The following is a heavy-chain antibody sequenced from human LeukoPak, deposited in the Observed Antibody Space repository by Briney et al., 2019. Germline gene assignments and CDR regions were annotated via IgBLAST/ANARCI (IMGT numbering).Heavy chain of an antibody. J-gene: IGHJ4*02. V-gene: IGHV4-39*01. CDR1: GGSISSSSYY. CDR3: VRQEFGWFGY. D-gene: IGHD3-16*01. CDR2: IYYSGTT. Sequence: SETLSLTCTVSGGSISSSSYYWGWIRQPPGKGLEWIGSIYYSGTTYYNPSLQSRVTISVDTSNNQFSLRLNSVTAADTAVYFCVRQEFGWFGYWGQGSLVTVSS.